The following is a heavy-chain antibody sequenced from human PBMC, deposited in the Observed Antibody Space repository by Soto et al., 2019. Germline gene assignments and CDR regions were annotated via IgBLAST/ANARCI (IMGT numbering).Heavy chain of an antibody. D-gene: IGHD3-3*01. Sequence: SETLSLTCTVSGGSISSGGYYWSWIRQHPGKGLEWIGYIYYSGGTYYNPSLKSRVTISVDTSKNQFSLKLSSVTAADTAVYYCARGIPYDFWSGYLQYYFDYWGQGTLVTVSS. CDR2: IYYSGGT. J-gene: IGHJ4*02. CDR3: ARGIPYDFWSGYLQYYFDY. V-gene: IGHV4-31*03. CDR1: GGSISSGGYY.